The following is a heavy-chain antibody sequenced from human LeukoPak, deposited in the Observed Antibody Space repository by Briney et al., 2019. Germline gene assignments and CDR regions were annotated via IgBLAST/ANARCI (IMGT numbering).Heavy chain of an antibody. Sequence: GGSLRLSCAAAGFTFSSYGMHWVRQAPGKGLELVAVIWYGGSNKYYADYVRGRFTSSRDKSKNTLYLQMNSLRAEDTAVYYCARELRGYSYGYYYGMDVWGQGTPVTVSS. CDR3: ARELRGYSYGYYYGMDV. V-gene: IGHV3-33*08. D-gene: IGHD5-18*01. CDR1: GFTFSSYG. CDR2: IWYGGSNK. J-gene: IGHJ6*02.